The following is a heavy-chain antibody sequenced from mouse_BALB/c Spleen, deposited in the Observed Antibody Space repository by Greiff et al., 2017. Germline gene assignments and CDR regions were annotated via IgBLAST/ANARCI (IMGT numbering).Heavy chain of an antibody. CDR3: ARGGLRQGYYFDY. CDR2: IYPGDGDT. V-gene: IGHV1-87*01. J-gene: IGHJ2*01. D-gene: IGHD2-2*01. Sequence: QVQLQQSGAELARPGASVKLSCKASGYTFTSYWMQWVKQRPGQGLEWIGAIYPGDGDTRYTQKFKGKATLTADKSSSTAYMQLSSLASEDSAVYYCARGGLRQGYYFDYWGQGTTLTVSS. CDR1: GYTFTSYW.